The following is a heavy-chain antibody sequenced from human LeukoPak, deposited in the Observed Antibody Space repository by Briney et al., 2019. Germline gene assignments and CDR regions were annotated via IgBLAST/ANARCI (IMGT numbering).Heavy chain of an antibody. CDR3: AKDDCSGGSCYSRPTDY. V-gene: IGHV3-30*02. D-gene: IGHD2-15*01. Sequence: PGGSLRLSCAASGFTFSNYGIHWVRQAPGKGLEWVAFIRYDGSNKYYADSVKGRFTISRDNSKNTLYLQMNNLRTEDTAVYYCAKDDCSGGSCYSRPTDYWGQGTLVTVSS. J-gene: IGHJ4*02. CDR2: IRYDGSNK. CDR1: GFTFSNYG.